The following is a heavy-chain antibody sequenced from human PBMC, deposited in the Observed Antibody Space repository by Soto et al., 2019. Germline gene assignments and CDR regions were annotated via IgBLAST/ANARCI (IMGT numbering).Heavy chain of an antibody. Sequence: EVQLVESGGGLVQPGRSLRLSCAASGFTFDDYAMHWVRQAPGKGLEWVSGISWNSGSIGYAESVKGRFTISRDNAKSSLYLQISSLRAEDTALYYCAKDIANRANGSFDYWGQGTLVTVSS. CDR2: ISWNSGSI. CDR1: GFTFDDYA. V-gene: IGHV3-9*01. CDR3: AKDIANRANGSFDY. J-gene: IGHJ4*02. D-gene: IGHD1-26*01.